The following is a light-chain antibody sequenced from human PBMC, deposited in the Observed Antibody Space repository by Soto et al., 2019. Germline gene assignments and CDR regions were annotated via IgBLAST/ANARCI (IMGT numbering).Light chain of an antibody. CDR2: DTS. Sequence: EILLTQSPVTLSVSPGARATPSCRASQSLTSNLAWYQQRPGQAPRLLIYDTSTRATDVPARFSGSESGTEFTLTIASLQSEDFAVYYCQQYNHWPRMLSFGGGTRVEL. CDR3: QQYNHWPRMLS. CDR1: QSLTSN. V-gene: IGKV3-15*01. J-gene: IGKJ4*01.